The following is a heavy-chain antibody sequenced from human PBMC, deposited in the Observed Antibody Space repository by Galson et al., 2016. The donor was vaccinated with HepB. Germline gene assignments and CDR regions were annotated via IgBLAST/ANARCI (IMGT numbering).Heavy chain of an antibody. D-gene: IGHD6-19*01. CDR2: ISGSGGST. CDR1: GFIFSNYA. V-gene: IGHV3-23*01. J-gene: IGHJ1*01. CDR3: ARYGDEAGWNFHQ. Sequence: SLRLSCAASGFIFSNYAMSWVRQVPGKGLEWVSAISGSGGSTHYADSVKGRFTISRDNSKNTLYLQMNSLRAEDTAVYYCARYGDEAGWNFHQWGQGTLVTVSS.